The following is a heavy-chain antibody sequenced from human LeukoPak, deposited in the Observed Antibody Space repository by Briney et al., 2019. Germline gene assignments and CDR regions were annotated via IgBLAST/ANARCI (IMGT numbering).Heavy chain of an antibody. D-gene: IGHD3-10*01. CDR3: ARHSQTKYAGSYYLGPWDY. Sequence: PSETLSLTCTVSGGSISSGGYYWRWIRQPAGKGLEWIGRIYTSGSTNYNPSLKSRVTISIDRSKNQFSLKLTSVTAADTAVYYCARHSQTKYAGSYYLGPWDYWGQGTLVTVSS. J-gene: IGHJ4*02. V-gene: IGHV4-61*02. CDR2: IYTSGST. CDR1: GGSISSGGYY.